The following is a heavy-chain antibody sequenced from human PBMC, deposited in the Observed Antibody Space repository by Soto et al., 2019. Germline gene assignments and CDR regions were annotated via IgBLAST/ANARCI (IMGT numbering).Heavy chain of an antibody. D-gene: IGHD3-16*01. CDR2: IYNSGST. V-gene: IGHV4-59*11. Sequence: SETLSLTCTVSGDSIRNQYWSWIRRPPGKGLEWIGYIYNSGSTKYNPSLKSRLTISVDTSKNQFSLKLTSVTAADTAVYYCARTLDYGHMDVWGKGTTVPVS. CDR1: GDSIRNQY. CDR3: ARTLDYGHMDV. J-gene: IGHJ6*03.